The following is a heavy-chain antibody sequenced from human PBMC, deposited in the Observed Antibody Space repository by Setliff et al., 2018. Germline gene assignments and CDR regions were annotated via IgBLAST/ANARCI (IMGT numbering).Heavy chain of an antibody. CDR1: GFTFSSYG. J-gene: IGHJ4*02. Sequence: GSLRLSCAASGFTFSSYGMNWVRQAPGKGLEWVSGLSGSGTGTYYADSVKGRFTISRDNSKNTLYLQINSLRAEDTAVYYCARANYYDSKGIWWDYWGQGTLVTVSS. V-gene: IGHV3-23*01. CDR3: ARANYYDSKGIWWDY. D-gene: IGHD3-22*01. CDR2: LSGSGTGT.